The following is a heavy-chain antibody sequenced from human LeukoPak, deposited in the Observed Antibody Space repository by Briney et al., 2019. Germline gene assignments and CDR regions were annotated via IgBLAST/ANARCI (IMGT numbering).Heavy chain of an antibody. V-gene: IGHV4-30-4*01. Sequence: SSQTLSLTCTVSGGSISSGDYYWSWIRQPPGKGLEWIGYIYYSGSTYYNPSLKSRVTISVDTSKNQFSLKLSSVTAADTAVYYCARGDDFWSGPDYWGQGTLVTVSS. CDR1: GGSISSGDYY. J-gene: IGHJ4*02. CDR3: ARGDDFWSGPDY. CDR2: IYYSGST. D-gene: IGHD3-3*01.